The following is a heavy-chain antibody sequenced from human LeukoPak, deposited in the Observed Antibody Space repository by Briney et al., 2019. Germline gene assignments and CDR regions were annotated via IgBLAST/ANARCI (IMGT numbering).Heavy chain of an antibody. CDR3: ARDGTAVAATN. Sequence: AAVTVSFMSSVYTFTNDGISWVRQAHGQGGGLMGWISAYNGNTNYAQTLQGRVTMTTDTSTSTAYMELTSLRSDDTAVYYCARDGTAVAATNWGQGTLVTVSS. V-gene: IGHV1-18*01. CDR1: VYTFTNDG. J-gene: IGHJ4*02. D-gene: IGHD6-19*01. CDR2: ISAYNGNT.